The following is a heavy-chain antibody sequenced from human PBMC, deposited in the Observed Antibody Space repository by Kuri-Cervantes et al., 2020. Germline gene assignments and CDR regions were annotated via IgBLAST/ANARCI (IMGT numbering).Heavy chain of an antibody. CDR2: ISAYNGNT. J-gene: IGHJ4*02. CDR3: ARADITMIVVVISLDY. CDR1: GYTFTSYD. D-gene: IGHD3-22*01. V-gene: IGHV1-18*01. Sequence: ASVKVSCKASGYTFTSYDINWVRQAPGQGLEWMGWISAYNGNTNYAQKLQGRVTMTTDTSTSTAYMELRSLRSDDTAVYYCARADITMIVVVISLDYWGQGTLVTVSS.